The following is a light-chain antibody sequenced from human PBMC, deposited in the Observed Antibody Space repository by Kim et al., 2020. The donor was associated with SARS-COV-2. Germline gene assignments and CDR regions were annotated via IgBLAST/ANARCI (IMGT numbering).Light chain of an antibody. CDR2: DGS. CDR1: QSINMW. J-gene: IGKJ1*01. CDR3: QQYSSYST. Sequence: AGVGGRVTITCRASQSINMWWAWYQQKPGKAPKLLSYDGSSWARGVPSRFSGSASGTEFTLTISSRQPDDFATYYCQQYSSYSTCGQGTKVDIK. V-gene: IGKV1-5*01.